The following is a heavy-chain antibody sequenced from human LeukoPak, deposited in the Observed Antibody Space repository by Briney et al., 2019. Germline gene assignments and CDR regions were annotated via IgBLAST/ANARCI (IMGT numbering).Heavy chain of an antibody. Sequence: GGSLRLSCAASGFTFSDHYMDWVRQAPGKGLEWVGRTRNKANSYTTEYAASVKGRFTISRDDSKNSLYLQMNSLKTEDTAVYYCAREKGVRGVIIEAYAFDIWGQGTMVTVSS. V-gene: IGHV3-72*01. CDR2: TRNKANSYTT. D-gene: IGHD3-10*01. CDR3: AREKGVRGVIIEAYAFDI. CDR1: GFTFSDHY. J-gene: IGHJ3*02.